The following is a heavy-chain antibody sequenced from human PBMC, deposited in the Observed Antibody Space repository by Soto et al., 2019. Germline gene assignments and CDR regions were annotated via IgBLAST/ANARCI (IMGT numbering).Heavy chain of an antibody. CDR2: IIPIVGTG. D-gene: IGHD6-13*01. CDR3: ARDLRAAGRPGMDV. J-gene: IGHJ6*02. V-gene: IGHV1-69*01. CDR1: GGSFSSYA. Sequence: QVQLVQSGAEVKKPGSSVKVSCKASGGSFSSYAISWVRQAPGQGLEWMGGIIPIVGTGNYAQNFQGRVTITADESTSTAYMELGSRRSEDTAMYYCARDLRAAGRPGMDVWGQGTTVTVSS.